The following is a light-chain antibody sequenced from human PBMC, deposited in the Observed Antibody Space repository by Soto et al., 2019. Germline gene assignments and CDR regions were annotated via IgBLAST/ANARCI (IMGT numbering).Light chain of an antibody. V-gene: IGKV3D-15*01. J-gene: IGKJ1*01. Sequence: EVVMTQSPATVSVSPGERATLSCRASQSVSTNLAWYQQKPGQAPRLLIYGASGRATAIPARFSGSGSGTEFTLTISSPQSEDCAIYYCQQYDKWPETFGQGTKVEIK. CDR2: GAS. CDR1: QSVSTN. CDR3: QQYDKWPET.